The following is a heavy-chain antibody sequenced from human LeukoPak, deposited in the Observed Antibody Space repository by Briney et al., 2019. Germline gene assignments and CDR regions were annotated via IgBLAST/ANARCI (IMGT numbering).Heavy chain of an antibody. J-gene: IGHJ4*02. D-gene: IGHD1-26*01. CDR1: GYTFTSYD. CDR2: MNPNSGNT. Sequence: GASVKVSGKASGYTFTSYDINWVRQATGQGLEWMGWMNPNSGNTGYAQKFQGRVTMTRNTSISTAYMELSSLRSEDTAVYYCARGRRSRENRHYFDYWGQGTLVTVSS. V-gene: IGHV1-8*01. CDR3: ARGRRSRENRHYFDY.